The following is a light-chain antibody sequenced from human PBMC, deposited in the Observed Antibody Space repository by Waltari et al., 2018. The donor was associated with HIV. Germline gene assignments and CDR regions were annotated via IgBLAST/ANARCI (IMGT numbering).Light chain of an antibody. CDR1: QSVSAT. CDR2: DAA. CDR3: QQYNKGPRGNT. V-gene: IGKV3-15*01. J-gene: IGKJ2*01. Sequence: EIVMTQSPATLSVSPGQRVTLSCRASQSVSATVAWYQQRPGQAPRLLIYDAATRPSGVPARFSGSGSGTEFTLTISSLQSEDFATYFCQQYNKGPRGNTFGQGTKLEIK.